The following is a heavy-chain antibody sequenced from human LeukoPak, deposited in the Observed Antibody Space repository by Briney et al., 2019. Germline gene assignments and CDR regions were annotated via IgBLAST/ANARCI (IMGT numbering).Heavy chain of an antibody. D-gene: IGHD6-13*01. CDR3: ARGGQQLVLLN. CDR2: IYSGGST. CDR1: GFTVSSNY. Sequence: SGGSLRLSCAASGFTVSSNYMSWVRKAPGKGLEWVSVIYSGGSTYYADSVKGRFTISRDNAKNSLYLQMNSLRAEDTAVYYCARGGQQLVLLNWGQGTLVTVSS. J-gene: IGHJ4*02. V-gene: IGHV3-66*01.